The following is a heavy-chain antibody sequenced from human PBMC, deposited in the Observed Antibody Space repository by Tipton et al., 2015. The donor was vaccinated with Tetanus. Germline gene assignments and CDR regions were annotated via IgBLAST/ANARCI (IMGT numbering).Heavy chain of an antibody. CDR1: GGSLSTYH. Sequence: TLSLTCTVSGGSLSTYHWNWIRQLPGKGLEWIGYTDYSGTTKYNPSLKSRVAMSVDTSKNQLSLKLSSVTATDTAVYYCARHEESTDYCDNWGQGTLVTVSS. D-gene: IGHD5/OR15-5a*01. J-gene: IGHJ4*02. CDR3: ARHEESTDYCDN. CDR2: TDYSGTT. V-gene: IGHV4-59*08.